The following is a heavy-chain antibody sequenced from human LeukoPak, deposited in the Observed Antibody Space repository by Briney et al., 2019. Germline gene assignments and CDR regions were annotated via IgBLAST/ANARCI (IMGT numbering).Heavy chain of an antibody. J-gene: IGHJ3*02. D-gene: IGHD6-19*01. CDR2: IYHSGST. Sequence: SETLSLTCTVSGYSISSGYYWGWIRQPPGKGLEWIGSIYHSGSTYYNPSLKSRVTISVDTSKNQFSLKLSSVTAADTAVYYCARRRGVAVARAFDIWGQGTMVTVSS. V-gene: IGHV4-38-2*02. CDR3: ARRRGVAVARAFDI. CDR1: GYSISSGYY.